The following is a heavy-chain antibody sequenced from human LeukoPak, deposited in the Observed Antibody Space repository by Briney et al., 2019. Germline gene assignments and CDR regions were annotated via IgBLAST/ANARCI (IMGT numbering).Heavy chain of an antibody. CDR3: ARVRFRGYDWMTYGMDV. CDR1: GFTFSSYA. Sequence: PGRSLRLSCAASGFTFSSYAMHWVRQVPGKGLEWVAVISYDGSNKYYADSVKGRFTISRDNSKNTLYLQMNSLRAEDTAVYYCARVRFRGYDWMTYGMDVWGQGTTVTVSS. D-gene: IGHD5-12*01. J-gene: IGHJ6*02. V-gene: IGHV3-30-3*01. CDR2: ISYDGSNK.